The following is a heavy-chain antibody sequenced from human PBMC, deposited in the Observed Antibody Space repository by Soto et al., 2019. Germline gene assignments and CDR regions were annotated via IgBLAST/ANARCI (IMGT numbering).Heavy chain of an antibody. J-gene: IGHJ6*02. Sequence: GGSLRLSCAASGFTFSSYGMHWVRQAPGKGLEWVAVIWYDGSNKYYADSVKGRFTISRDNSKNTMYLQVNSLRAEDTAVYYCARDYSRYYGMDVWGQGTTVTVSS. V-gene: IGHV3-33*01. CDR1: GFTFSSYG. CDR3: ARDYSRYYGMDV. CDR2: IWYDGSNK. D-gene: IGHD2-15*01.